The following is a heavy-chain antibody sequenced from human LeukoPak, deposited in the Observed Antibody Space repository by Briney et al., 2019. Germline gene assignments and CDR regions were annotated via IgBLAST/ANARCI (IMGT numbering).Heavy chain of an antibody. CDR1: GLRFRNYA. V-gene: IGHV3-69-1*01. J-gene: IGHJ4*02. CDR2: ISGRRGI. CDR3: ASSYDTSAYSSPSFDH. Sequence: GGSLRLSCADPGLRFRNYAMNWVRQAPGKGLEWVSYISGRRGIYYADSVKGRFIISRDNVKNSLHLQMNSLRVEDTAVYYCASSYDTSAYSSPSFDHWGQGTLVTVSS. D-gene: IGHD3-22*01.